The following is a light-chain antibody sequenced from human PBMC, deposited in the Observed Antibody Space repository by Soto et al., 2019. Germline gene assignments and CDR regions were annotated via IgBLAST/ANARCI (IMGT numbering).Light chain of an antibody. Sequence: DIQMTQSPSSVSASVGDRVTITCRASQGFSTWLAWYRRKPGRAPELLIYSASSLHSGDPSRFSGSGSGTDFTLTSSSLQPEDFATYYCQQANSFPRTFGGGTEVEIK. CDR1: QGFSTW. V-gene: IGKV1-12*01. CDR3: QQANSFPRT. J-gene: IGKJ4*01. CDR2: SAS.